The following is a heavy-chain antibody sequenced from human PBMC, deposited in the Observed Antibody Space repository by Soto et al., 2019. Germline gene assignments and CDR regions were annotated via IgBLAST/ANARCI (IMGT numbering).Heavy chain of an antibody. J-gene: IGHJ4*02. D-gene: IGHD3-9*01. Sequence: QITLKESGPTLVKPTQTPTLTCTFSGFSLSTSGVGVGWIRQPPGKALEWLALIYWDDNKRYSPSLKTRLTITKDTSKNQVVLTMTNMDPVDTATYYCAHREVLTDLDCWGQGTLVTASS. CDR3: AHREVLTDLDC. CDR1: GFSLSTSGVG. V-gene: IGHV2-5*02. CDR2: IYWDDNK.